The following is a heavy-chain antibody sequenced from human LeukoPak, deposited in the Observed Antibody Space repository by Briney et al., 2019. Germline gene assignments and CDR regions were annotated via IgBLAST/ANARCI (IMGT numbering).Heavy chain of an antibody. D-gene: IGHD3-10*01. Sequence: KAGGSLRLSCAASGFTFSSYAMSWVRQPPGKGLEWIGSIYYSGSTYYNPSLRSRVTISLDTSRNQFSLKLNSVTAADTAVYYCAKSNGYGLVDIWGQGTMVTVSS. V-gene: IGHV4-38-2*01. CDR3: AKSNGYGLVDI. CDR2: IYYSGST. CDR1: GFTFSSYA. J-gene: IGHJ3*02.